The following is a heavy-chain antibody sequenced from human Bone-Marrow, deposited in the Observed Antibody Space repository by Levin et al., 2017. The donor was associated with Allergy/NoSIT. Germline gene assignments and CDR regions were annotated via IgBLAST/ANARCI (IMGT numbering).Heavy chain of an antibody. J-gene: IGHJ6*02. CDR1: GYTFSTYD. D-gene: IGHD2-2*01. V-gene: IGHV1-8*01. CDR3: ARAVRNQLVSDV. CDR2: MNPNSGNT. Sequence: GESLKISCKASGYTFSTYDITWVRQATGQGLEWVGWMNPNSGNTGYAQRFQGRVTMTRDTSISTAYMELSSLTSEDTAVYYCARAVRNQLVSDVWDQGTTVSVSS.